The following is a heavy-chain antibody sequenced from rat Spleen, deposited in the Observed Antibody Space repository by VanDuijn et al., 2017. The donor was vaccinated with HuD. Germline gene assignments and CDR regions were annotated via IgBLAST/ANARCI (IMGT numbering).Heavy chain of an antibody. Sequence: EVQLVESGGGLVQPGRSLKLSCVASGFTFSNYGMHWIRQAPTKGLEWVASISPSGGSTYYRDSVKGRFTISRDNAKSTLYLQMDSLRSEDTATYYCATMYTTDYYYEVMDAWGQGASVTVSS. V-gene: IGHV5-19*01. CDR3: ATMYTTDYYYEVMDA. D-gene: IGHD1-6*01. J-gene: IGHJ4*01. CDR1: GFTFSNYG. CDR2: ISPSGGST.